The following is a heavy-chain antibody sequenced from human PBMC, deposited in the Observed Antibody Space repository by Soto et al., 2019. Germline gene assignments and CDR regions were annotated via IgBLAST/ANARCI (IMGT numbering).Heavy chain of an antibody. D-gene: IGHD6-13*01. Sequence: QVQLVQSRAEVKKPGASVKVSCKASGYTFTNYGISWVRQAPGQGLEWMGCISADNGNTHYTQKFXXIXRXXTEPSTSTAYMDLRSLRPDDTAXXYCXRXRRSRHYWVMAILVTVSS. CDR3: XRXRRSRHY. V-gene: IGHV1-18*01. CDR1: GYTFTNYG. J-gene: IGHJ4*02. CDR2: ISADNGNT.